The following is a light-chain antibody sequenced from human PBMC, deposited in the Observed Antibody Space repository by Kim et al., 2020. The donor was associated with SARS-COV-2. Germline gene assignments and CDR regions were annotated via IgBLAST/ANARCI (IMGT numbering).Light chain of an antibody. Sequence: MVMTQSPATLSVSPGERATLSCRASQNVNRNLAWYQQKPGQAPRLLIYGASTRATDIPARFSGSGSGTEFTLTISSLQSEDFAVYYCHQYNNWPLTFGGGTKVDIK. V-gene: IGKV3-15*01. CDR1: QNVNRN. CDR2: GAS. CDR3: HQYNNWPLT. J-gene: IGKJ4*01.